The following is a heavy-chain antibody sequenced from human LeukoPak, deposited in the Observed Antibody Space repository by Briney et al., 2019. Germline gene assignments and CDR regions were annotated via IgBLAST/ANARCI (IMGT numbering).Heavy chain of an antibody. V-gene: IGHV3-21*01. CDR2: ISSESAYI. D-gene: IGHD5-12*01. J-gene: IGHJ4*02. Sequence: GGSLRLSCVGSGFTFSSYSMNWVRQAPGKGLEWVSSISSESAYILYADLVKGRFTTPRDNAKNSLYLHLDSLRAEDTAVYYCARGETGSSGYDWVYWGQGTPVTVSS. CDR1: GFTFSSYS. CDR3: ARGETGSSGYDWVY.